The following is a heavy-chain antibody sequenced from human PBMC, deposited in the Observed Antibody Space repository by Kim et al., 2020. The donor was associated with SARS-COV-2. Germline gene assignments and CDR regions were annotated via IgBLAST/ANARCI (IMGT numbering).Heavy chain of an antibody. CDR1: GGSFSGYY. CDR2: INHSGST. J-gene: IGHJ6*02. V-gene: IGHV4-34*01. D-gene: IGHD6-13*01. CDR3: ARFVIAAAGFRPRYGMDV. Sequence: SETLSLTCAVYGGSFSGYYWSWIRQPPGKGLEWVGEINHSGSTNYNPSPKSRVTISVDTSKNQFSLKLISVTAADTAVYYCARFVIAAAGFRPRYGMDVWGQGTTVTVSS.